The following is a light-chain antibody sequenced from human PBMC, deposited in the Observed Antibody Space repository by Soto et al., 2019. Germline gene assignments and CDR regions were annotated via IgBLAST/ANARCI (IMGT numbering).Light chain of an antibody. V-gene: IGKV3-11*01. CDR1: QSVSSY. J-gene: IGKJ5*01. Sequence: EIVLTQSPATLSLSPGERATLSFRASQSVSSYLAWYQQKPGQAPRLLIYDASNRATGIPARFSGSGSGTAFTLTISSLEPEDFAVYYCQQRSNWPPITFGQGTRLEIK. CDR2: DAS. CDR3: QQRSNWPPIT.